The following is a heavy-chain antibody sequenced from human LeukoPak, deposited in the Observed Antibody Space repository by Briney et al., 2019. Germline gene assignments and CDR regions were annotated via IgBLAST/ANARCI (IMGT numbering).Heavy chain of an antibody. CDR2: ISGSGGST. D-gene: IGHD4-17*01. Sequence: GGSLRLSCAASGFTFSSYAMSWVRQAPGKGLEWVSAISGSGGSTYYADSVKGRFTISRDNSKNTLYLQMNSLRAEDTAVYYCAKIFGDYGNYYMDVWGKGTTVTVSS. CDR3: AKIFGDYGNYYMDV. CDR1: GFTFSSYA. V-gene: IGHV3-23*01. J-gene: IGHJ6*03.